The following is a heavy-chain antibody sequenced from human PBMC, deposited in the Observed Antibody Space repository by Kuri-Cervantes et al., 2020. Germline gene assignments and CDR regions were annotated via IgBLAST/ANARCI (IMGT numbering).Heavy chain of an antibody. CDR2: ISYDGSNK. J-gene: IGHJ6*02. Sequence: GGSLRLSCAASGFTFSSYGMHWVRQAPGKGLEWVAVISYDGSNKYYADSVEGRFTISRDNSKNTLYLQMNSLRAEDTAVYYCAKTDDYDFWSGYYSYYYGMDVWGQGTTVTVSS. V-gene: IGHV3-30*18. D-gene: IGHD3-3*01. CDR3: AKTDDYDFWSGYYSYYYGMDV. CDR1: GFTFSSYG.